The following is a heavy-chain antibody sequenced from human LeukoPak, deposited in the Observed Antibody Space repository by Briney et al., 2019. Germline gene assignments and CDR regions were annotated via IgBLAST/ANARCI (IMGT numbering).Heavy chain of an antibody. D-gene: IGHD3-22*01. CDR2: IRYDGSFK. CDR1: GFTFSSYG. J-gene: IGHJ4*02. CDR3: AKEVGTYGSSYYGVDY. V-gene: IGHV3-30*02. Sequence: GGSLRLSCVVSGFTFSSYGMHWVRQAPGKGLDWVAFIRYDGSFKYYADSVKGRFTISRDNSKNTLYLQMNSLRADDTAVYYCAKEVGTYGSSYYGVDYWGQGTLVTVSS.